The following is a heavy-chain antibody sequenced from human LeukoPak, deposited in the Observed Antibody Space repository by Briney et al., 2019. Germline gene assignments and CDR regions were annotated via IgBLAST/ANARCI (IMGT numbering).Heavy chain of an antibody. D-gene: IGHD3-22*01. CDR1: GGSISSYY. Sequence: PSETLSLTCTVSGGSISSYYWSWIRQPAGKGLEWIGRIYTSGSTNYNPSLKSRVTMSVDTSKNQFSLKLSSVTAADTAVYYCARGRYDSSGYYLDYWGQGTLVTVSS. CDR3: ARGRYDSSGYYLDY. CDR2: IYTSGST. V-gene: IGHV4-4*07. J-gene: IGHJ4*02.